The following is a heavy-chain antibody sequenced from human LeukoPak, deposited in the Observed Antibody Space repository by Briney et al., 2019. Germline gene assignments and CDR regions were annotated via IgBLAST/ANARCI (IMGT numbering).Heavy chain of an antibody. V-gene: IGHV3-74*03. Sequence: PGGSLRLSCAASGFVFSSIWMDGFRQAPGKGLVWVSRISRDGSDTTYADSVKGRFTISRDNAKNTLYLEMNLRRAEDTTVYYCARLSVYEFDYWGQGILVTVSS. CDR2: ISRDGSDT. J-gene: IGHJ4*02. D-gene: IGHD5/OR15-5a*01. CDR1: GFVFSSIW. CDR3: ARLSVYEFDY.